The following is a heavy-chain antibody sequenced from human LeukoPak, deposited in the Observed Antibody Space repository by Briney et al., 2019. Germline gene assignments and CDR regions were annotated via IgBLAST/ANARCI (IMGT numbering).Heavy chain of an antibody. CDR3: AREFRSGSSYYYYYGMDV. CDR2: INAGNGNT. J-gene: IGHJ6*04. D-gene: IGHD3-10*01. V-gene: IGHV1-3*01. CDR1: GYTFTSYA. Sequence: ASVKVSCKAPGYTFTSYAMHWVRQAPGQRLEWMGWINAGNGNTKYSQKFQGRVTITRDTSASTAYMELSSLRSEDTAVYYCAREFRSGSSYYYYYGMDVWGKGTTVTVPS.